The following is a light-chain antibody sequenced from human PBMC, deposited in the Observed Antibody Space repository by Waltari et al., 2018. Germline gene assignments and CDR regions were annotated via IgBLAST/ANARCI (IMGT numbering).Light chain of an antibody. CDR1: QSVLYSTNNKNY. CDR2: WAA. J-gene: IGKJ4*01. CDR3: QQYYSKPLT. V-gene: IGKV4-1*01. Sequence: DIVMTQSPDSLAVSLGERANINCKSSQSVLYSTNNKNYLAWYQRKPGRPPKLLIYWAATRESGVPDRFRGSGSETDFTLTISSLQAEDVAVYYCQQYYSKPLTFGGGTKVEIK.